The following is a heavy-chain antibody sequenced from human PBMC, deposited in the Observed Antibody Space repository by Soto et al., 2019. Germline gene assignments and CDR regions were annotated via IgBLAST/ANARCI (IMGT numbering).Heavy chain of an antibody. CDR3: ASSEKGGTDCCPFDY. D-gene: IGHD2-21*02. V-gene: IGHV3-53*01. J-gene: IGHJ4*02. CDR2: IYGGGNT. Sequence: EVQLVESGGGLIQPGGSLRLSCAASGFTVSRNYMTWVRRAPGKGLEWVSIIYGGGNTYYADSVKGRFTISRDNSKNTLYRQMNSLRAEDTAVYYCASSEKGGTDCCPFDYWGQGALVTVSS. CDR1: GFTVSRNY.